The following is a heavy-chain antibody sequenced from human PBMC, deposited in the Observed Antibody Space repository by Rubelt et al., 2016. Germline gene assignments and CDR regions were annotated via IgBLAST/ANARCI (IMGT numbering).Heavy chain of an antibody. CDR2: IYYSGST. Sequence: QVQLQESGPGLVKPSQTLSLTCTVSGASVSSGAYYWSWIRQHPGKGLEWIGHIYYSGSTVFSPSLKSRLTMSLDTSKTQVSLKLSSVTAADTAVYYCARDFGRGGYFDSWGQGLLVTVSS. D-gene: IGHD3-10*01. V-gene: IGHV4-31*03. CDR1: GASVSSGAYY. CDR3: ARDFGRGGYFDS. J-gene: IGHJ4*02.